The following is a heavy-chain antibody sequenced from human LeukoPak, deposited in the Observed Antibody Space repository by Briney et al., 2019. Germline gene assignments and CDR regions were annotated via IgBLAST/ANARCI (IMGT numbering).Heavy chain of an antibody. CDR3: ARYSSEGPFDY. V-gene: IGHV3-48*02. J-gene: IGHJ4*02. CDR2: ITSSSSTV. Sequence: GGSLRLSCAASGFTFNNYSMNWVRQAPGKGLEWVSFITSSSSTVYYADSVKGRFTISRDNAKNSLCLQMNSLRDEDTAVYYCARYSSEGPFDYWGQGTLVTVSS. CDR1: GFTFNNYS. D-gene: IGHD2-21*01.